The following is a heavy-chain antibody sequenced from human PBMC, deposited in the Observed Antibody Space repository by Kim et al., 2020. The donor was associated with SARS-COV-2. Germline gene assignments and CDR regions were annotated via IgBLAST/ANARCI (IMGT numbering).Heavy chain of an antibody. V-gene: IGHV3-23*03. J-gene: IGHJ6*02. CDR2: IYSGGSST. CDR1: GFTFSSYA. D-gene: IGHD6-13*01. Sequence: GGSLRLSCAASGFTFSSYAMSWVRQAPGKGLEWVSVIYSGGSSTYYADSVKGRFTISRDNSKNTLYLQMNSLRAEDTAVYYCAKDGLIAAAGSYYYYYYGMDVWGQGTTVTVSS. CDR3: AKDGLIAAAGSYYYYYYGMDV.